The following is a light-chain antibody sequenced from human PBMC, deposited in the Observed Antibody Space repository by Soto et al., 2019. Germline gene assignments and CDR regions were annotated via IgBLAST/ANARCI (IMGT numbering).Light chain of an antibody. CDR3: RQALQSRMYP. Sequence: DIVMSQSPLSLPVTPGEPASISCRSSQSLLHSNGYNYLDWYLQKPGQSPQLLIYLGSNRSSGGPDRFSGSGSGTDFTLQITRVEAEDAVGYYCRQALQSRMYPFCQGTKV. CDR2: LGS. CDR1: QSLLHSNGYNY. J-gene: IGKJ2*01. V-gene: IGKV2-28*01.